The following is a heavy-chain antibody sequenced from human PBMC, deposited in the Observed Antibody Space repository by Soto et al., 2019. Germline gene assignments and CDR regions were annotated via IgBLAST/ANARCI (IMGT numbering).Heavy chain of an antibody. D-gene: IGHD4-17*01. V-gene: IGHV4-30-2*01. CDR3: ARTGIYGDFFDY. J-gene: IGHJ4*02. CDR1: GGSISSGGHS. Sequence: QVQLQESGSGLVKPSQTLSLTCAVSGGSISSGGHSWSWIRQPPGQVLEWIGYMFHSGSTSYNPSLKSRVTISVDRSKNQFSLKLSSVPAADTAVYYCARTGIYGDFFDYWGQGTLVTVSS. CDR2: MFHSGST.